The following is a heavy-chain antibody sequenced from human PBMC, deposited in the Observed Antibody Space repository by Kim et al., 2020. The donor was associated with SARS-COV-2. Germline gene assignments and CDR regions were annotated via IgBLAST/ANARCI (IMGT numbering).Heavy chain of an antibody. CDR3: ARRGDSSSWHYFDY. J-gene: IGHJ4*02. V-gene: IGHV4-39*01. D-gene: IGHD6-13*01. Sequence: SETLSLTCTVSGGSISSSSYYWGWIRQPPGKGLEWIGSIYYSGSTYYNPSLKSRVTISVDTSKNQFSLKLSSVTAADTAVYYCARRGDSSSWHYFDYWGQGTLVTVSS. CDR1: GGSISSSSYY. CDR2: IYYSGST.